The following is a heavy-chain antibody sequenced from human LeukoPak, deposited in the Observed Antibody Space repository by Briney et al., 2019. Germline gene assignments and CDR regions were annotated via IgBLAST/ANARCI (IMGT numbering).Heavy chain of an antibody. Sequence: PSETLSLTCAVYGGSFSGYYWSWIRLPPGKGLEWIGEVNHSGSTNYNPSLKSRVTISVDASKNQFSLKLSSVTAADTAVYYCATLYCSSSRCYTGDNWFDPWGQGSLVTVSS. V-gene: IGHV4-34*01. CDR1: GGSFSGYY. D-gene: IGHD2-2*02. CDR3: ATLYCSSSRCYTGDNWFDP. CDR2: VNHSGST. J-gene: IGHJ5*02.